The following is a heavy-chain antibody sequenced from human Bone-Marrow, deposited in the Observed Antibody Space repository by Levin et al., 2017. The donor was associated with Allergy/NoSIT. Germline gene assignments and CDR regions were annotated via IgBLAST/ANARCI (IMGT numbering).Heavy chain of an antibody. CDR1: DDSISSSHW. V-gene: IGHV4-4*02. Sequence: LRETLSLTCGVSDDSISSSHWWTWVRQPPGKGLEWIGEIYHSGSTNYNPSLKSRVTISVEKSKNQFSLKLSSVTAADTAVYYCARRNVLAPGEEWFDPWGQGTLVTVSS. J-gene: IGHJ5*02. D-gene: IGHD7-27*01. CDR2: IYHSGST. CDR3: ARRNVLAPGEEWFDP.